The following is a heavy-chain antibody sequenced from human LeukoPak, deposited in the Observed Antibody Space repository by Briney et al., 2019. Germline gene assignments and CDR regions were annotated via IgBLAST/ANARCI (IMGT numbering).Heavy chain of an antibody. CDR3: ARDVVVAVGASRSNFYFYMDV. D-gene: IGHD2-15*01. J-gene: IGHJ6*03. V-gene: IGHV1-2*02. CDR2: INPNNGAT. CDR1: GYIFTGYY. Sequence: GASEKVSCKASGYIFTGYYIHWVRQAPGQGLEWMGWINPNNGATNYAQKFQGRITMTRDTSITTAYMELSSLRSDDTAVYYCARDVVVAVGASRSNFYFYMDVWGKGTTVTVSS.